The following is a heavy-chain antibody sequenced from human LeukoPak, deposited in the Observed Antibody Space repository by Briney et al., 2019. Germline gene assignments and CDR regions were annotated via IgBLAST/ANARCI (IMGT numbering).Heavy chain of an antibody. V-gene: IGHV3-33*08. CDR3: ARARTTRGFDY. CDR2: IWYDGSTK. J-gene: IGHJ4*02. CDR1: GFTVSSNY. D-gene: IGHD4-17*01. Sequence: PPGGSLRLSCAAAGFTVSSNYMSWVRQAPGKGLEWVAFIWYDGSTKYYAPSVKGRFHISRDNSKNTPHPQMNSLRAEDTAVYYCARARTTRGFDYWREGTLVSVSS.